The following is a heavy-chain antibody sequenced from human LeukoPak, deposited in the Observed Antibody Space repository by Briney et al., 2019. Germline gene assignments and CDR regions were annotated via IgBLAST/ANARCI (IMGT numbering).Heavy chain of an antibody. CDR2: ISPGSSYK. Sequence: GGSLRLSCAASGFTFSSYGMHWVRQAPGKGPEWVSSISPGSSYKFCADSVEGRFTISRDDAKNSVYLQMNNLRVDDTAVYYCATERLGIFEFWGQGSLVTVSS. D-gene: IGHD3-3*01. CDR1: GFTFSSYG. J-gene: IGHJ4*02. V-gene: IGHV3-21*04. CDR3: ATERLGIFEF.